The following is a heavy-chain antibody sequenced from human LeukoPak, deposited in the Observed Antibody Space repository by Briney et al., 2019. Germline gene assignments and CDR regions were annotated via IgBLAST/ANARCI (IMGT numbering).Heavy chain of an antibody. CDR3: ARSDCSSTSYYTPGGD. Sequence: ASVKVSCKASGYTFTSYDINWVRQATGQGLEWMGWMNPNSGNTGYAQKFQGRVTMTRNTSISTAYMELSSLRSEDTAVYYCARSDCSSTSYYTPGGDWGQGTLVTVSS. J-gene: IGHJ4*02. V-gene: IGHV1-8*01. D-gene: IGHD2-2*02. CDR1: GYTFTSYD. CDR2: MNPNSGNT.